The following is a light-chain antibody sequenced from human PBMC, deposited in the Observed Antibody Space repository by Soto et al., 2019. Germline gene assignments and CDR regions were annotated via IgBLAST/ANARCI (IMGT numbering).Light chain of an antibody. V-gene: IGKV1-17*01. CDR1: QGIRND. Sequence: DIQMTQFPSSLSASVGDRVTITCRASQGIRNDLGWYQQKPGKAPKRLIYAASSLQSGVPSRFSGSGSGTDFTLAISSLQPEDSATFYCLPHSTYPLTFGQGTKVEIK. J-gene: IGKJ1*01. CDR2: AAS. CDR3: LPHSTYPLT.